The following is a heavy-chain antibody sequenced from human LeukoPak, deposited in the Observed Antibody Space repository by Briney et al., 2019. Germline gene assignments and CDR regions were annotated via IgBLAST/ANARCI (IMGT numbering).Heavy chain of an antibody. D-gene: IGHD2-8*01. V-gene: IGHV3-21*01. CDR3: ARGTNGLWDY. Sequence: GGSLRLSCAASGSTFSSYSMTWVRQAPGKGLEWVSSISSSSDYILYADAVKGRFTISRDNAKNSVYLQMNSLRDEDTAVYYCARGTNGLWDYWGQGTLITVSS. J-gene: IGHJ4*02. CDR2: ISSSSDYI. CDR1: GSTFSSYS.